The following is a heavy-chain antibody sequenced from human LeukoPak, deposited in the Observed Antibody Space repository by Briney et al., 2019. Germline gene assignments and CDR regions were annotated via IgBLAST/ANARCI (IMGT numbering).Heavy chain of an antibody. V-gene: IGHV3-23*01. CDR2: ISGSGGST. CDR1: GFTFSSYA. CDR3: AKGSGSSWDWYFDL. D-gene: IGHD3-10*01. J-gene: IGHJ2*01. Sequence: GGSLRLSCAASGFTFSSYAMSWVRQAPGKGMEWVSAISGSGGSTYYADSVKGRFTISRDNSKNTLYLQMNSLRAEDTAVYYCAKGSGSSWDWYFDLWGRGTLVTVSS.